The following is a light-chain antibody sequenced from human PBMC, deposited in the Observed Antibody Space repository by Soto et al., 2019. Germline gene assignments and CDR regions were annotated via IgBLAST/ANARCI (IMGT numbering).Light chain of an antibody. Sequence: EIVMTQSPATLSVSPGERATLSCRASQSVSSYLAWYQQKPGQAPRPLIYDASNTATGIPARFSGSGSGTDFTLTISRLEPEDFAVYYCQQRRNWPPEVTFGQGTRLEIK. CDR3: QQRRNWPPEVT. V-gene: IGKV3-11*01. CDR1: QSVSSY. CDR2: DAS. J-gene: IGKJ5*01.